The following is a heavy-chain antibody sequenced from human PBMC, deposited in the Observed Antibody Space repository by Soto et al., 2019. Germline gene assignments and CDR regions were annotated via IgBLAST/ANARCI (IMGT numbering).Heavy chain of an antibody. J-gene: IGHJ3*02. V-gene: IGHV3-9*01. Sequence: PGGSLRLSCAASGFTFDDYAMHWVRQAPGKGLEWVSGISWNSGSIGYADSVKGRFTISRDNAKNSLYLQMNSLRAEDTALYYCAKDIMTNFDYGGSSGAFDIWGQGTLVTVSS. CDR2: ISWNSGSI. CDR3: AKDIMTNFDYGGSSGAFDI. CDR1: GFTFDDYA. D-gene: IGHD2-15*01.